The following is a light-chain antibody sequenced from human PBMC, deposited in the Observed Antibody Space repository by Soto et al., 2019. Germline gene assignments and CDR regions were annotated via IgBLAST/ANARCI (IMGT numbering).Light chain of an antibody. J-gene: IGLJ1*01. CDR3: NSYRTLSHLV. V-gene: IGLV2-14*01. CDR1: SSDIGGYNF. CDR2: DVG. Sequence: QSVLTQPASVSGSPGQSITIACTGTSSDIGGYNFVSWYQQHPGKAPKLLIYDVGNRPSGVSNRFSGSKSGNTASLTISGLQGEDGGPYFFNSYRTLSHLVLGTGNKLTVL.